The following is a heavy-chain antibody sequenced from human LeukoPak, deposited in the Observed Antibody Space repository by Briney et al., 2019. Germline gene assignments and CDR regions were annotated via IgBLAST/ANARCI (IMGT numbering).Heavy chain of an antibody. Sequence: SETLSLTCTVSGGPISSGGYYWSWIRQPPGKGLEWIGYIFHSGSTYYNPSLKSRVTISVDTSKNQFSLKLSSVTAADTAVYYCARLTTVPILGFFWGQGTLVTVSS. CDR1: GGPISSGGYY. D-gene: IGHD4-17*01. V-gene: IGHV4-30-2*01. CDR2: IFHSGST. J-gene: IGHJ4*02. CDR3: ARLTTVPILGFF.